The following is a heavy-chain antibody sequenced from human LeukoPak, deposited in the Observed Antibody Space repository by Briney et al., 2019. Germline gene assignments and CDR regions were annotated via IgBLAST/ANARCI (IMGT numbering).Heavy chain of an antibody. Sequence: GASVKVSCKASGYTFTGYYMHWVRQAPGQGLERMGWINPNSGGTNYAQKFQGRVTMTRDTSISTAYMELSRLRSDDTAVYYCARRRGYCSSTSCSSGGNWFDPWGQGTLVTVSS. D-gene: IGHD2-2*01. CDR2: INPNSGGT. V-gene: IGHV1-2*02. J-gene: IGHJ5*02. CDR1: GYTFTGYY. CDR3: ARRRGYCSSTSCSSGGNWFDP.